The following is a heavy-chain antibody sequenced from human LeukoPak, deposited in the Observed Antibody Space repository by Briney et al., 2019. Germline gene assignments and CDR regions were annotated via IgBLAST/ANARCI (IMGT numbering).Heavy chain of an antibody. J-gene: IGHJ4*02. Sequence: PSETLSLTCTVSGGSISSSSYYWGWIRQPPGKGLEWIGSIYYSGSTYYNPSLKSRVTISVDTSKNQFSLKLSSVTAADTAVYYCARVEGYQLPFDYWGQGTLVTVSS. D-gene: IGHD2-2*01. V-gene: IGHV4-39*07. CDR3: ARVEGYQLPFDY. CDR1: GGSISSSSYY. CDR2: IYYSGST.